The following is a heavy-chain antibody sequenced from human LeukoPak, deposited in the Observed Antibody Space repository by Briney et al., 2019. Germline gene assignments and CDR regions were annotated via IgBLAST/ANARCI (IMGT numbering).Heavy chain of an antibody. V-gene: IGHV3-33*01. J-gene: IGHJ6*02. CDR3: ARETPRSTPLSGMDV. Sequence: GRSLRLSCATSGFTFSRYGMHWVRQAPGKGLEWVAVIWYDGSNKYYAESVKGRFTISRDNSKNTLYLQMNSLRAEDTAVYYCARETPRSTPLSGMDVWGQGTTVTVSS. CDR2: IWYDGSNK. CDR1: GFTFSRYG. D-gene: IGHD5/OR15-5a*01.